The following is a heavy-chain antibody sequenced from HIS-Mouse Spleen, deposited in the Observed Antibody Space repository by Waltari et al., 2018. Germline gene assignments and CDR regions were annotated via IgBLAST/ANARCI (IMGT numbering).Heavy chain of an antibody. CDR2: VSWNSGTI. CDR3: AKDGRSLNY. J-gene: IGHJ4*02. Sequence: EVQLVESGGGLVQPGRSLRLSCAASGFTFDDYAMHWVRQAPGKGLGGVSGVSWNSGTIGYADSVKGRFTISRDNAKNSLYLQMNSLRAEDTALYYCAKDGRSLNYWGQGTLVTVSS. CDR1: GFTFDDYA. V-gene: IGHV3-9*01.